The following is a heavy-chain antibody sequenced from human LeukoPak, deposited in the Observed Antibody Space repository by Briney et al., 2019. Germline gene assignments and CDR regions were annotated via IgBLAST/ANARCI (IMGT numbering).Heavy chain of an antibody. CDR1: GFTFSRYG. CDR2: IWYDGSNT. V-gene: IGHV3-33*01. D-gene: IGHD4-17*01. CDR3: ARPSDGHYAQGGYFDY. J-gene: IGHJ4*02. Sequence: GRSLRLSFAASGFTFSRYGMHWVRQAPGKGLEWVAVIWYDGSNTYYADSVKGRFAVSRDNSKNTLYLQMDSLRAEDTAVYYCARPSDGHYAQGGYFDYWGQGTLVTVSS.